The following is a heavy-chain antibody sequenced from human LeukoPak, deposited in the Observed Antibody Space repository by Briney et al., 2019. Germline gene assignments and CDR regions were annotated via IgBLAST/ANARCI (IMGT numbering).Heavy chain of an antibody. V-gene: IGHV3-53*01. CDR3: AREGQDSSGYKHFDY. CDR1: GFTVSSNY. CDR2: IYSGGST. J-gene: IGHJ4*02. D-gene: IGHD3-22*01. Sequence: GGSLILSCAASGFTVSSNYMSWVRQAPGEGLEWVSVIYSGGSTYYADSVKGRFTISRDNSKNTLYLQMNSLRAEDTAVYYCAREGQDSSGYKHFDYWGQGTLVTVSS.